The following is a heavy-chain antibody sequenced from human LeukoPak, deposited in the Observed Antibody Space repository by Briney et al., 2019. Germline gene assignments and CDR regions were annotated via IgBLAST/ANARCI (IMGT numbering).Heavy chain of an antibody. CDR1: GFTFDDYG. D-gene: IGHD3-10*01. J-gene: IGHJ4*02. CDR2: ISGSGAST. V-gene: IGHV3-23*01. Sequence: GGSLRLSCAASGFTFDDYGMSWVRQAPGKGLEWVSGISGSGASTYYADSVKGRFTISRDNSKNTLYLQMNSLRAEDTAVYYCAKANMVRGVTLKFDYWGQGTLVTVSS. CDR3: AKANMVRGVTLKFDY.